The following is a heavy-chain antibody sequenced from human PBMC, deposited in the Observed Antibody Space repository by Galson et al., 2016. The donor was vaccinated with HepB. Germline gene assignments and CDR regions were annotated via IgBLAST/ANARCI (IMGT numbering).Heavy chain of an antibody. Sequence: SLRLSCAASGFTFSSYGMHWVRQAPGKGLEWVAVISYDGSNKYYADSVKGRFTISRDNSKTSLFLQMNRLRAEDTAVYYCAKADLLCGYYNGGMDFWGQGTLVTVSS. V-gene: IGHV3-30*18. J-gene: IGHJ4*02. CDR1: GFTFSSYG. CDR3: AKADLLCGYYNGGMDF. CDR2: ISYDGSNK. D-gene: IGHD3-9*01.